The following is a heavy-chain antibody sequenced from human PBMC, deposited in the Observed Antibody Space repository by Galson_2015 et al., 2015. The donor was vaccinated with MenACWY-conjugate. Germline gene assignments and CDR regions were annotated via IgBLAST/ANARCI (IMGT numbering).Heavy chain of an antibody. CDR2: ISGSGGST. V-gene: IGHV3-23*01. J-gene: IGHJ4*02. CDR3: AKADDFWSGYPYYFDY. D-gene: IGHD3-3*01. CDR1: GFTFSSYA. Sequence: SLRLSCAASGFTFSSYAMSWVRQAPGKGLEWVSAISGSGGSTYYADSVKGRFTISRDNSKNTLYLQMNSLRAEDTAVYYCAKADDFWSGYPYYFDYWGQGTLVTVSS.